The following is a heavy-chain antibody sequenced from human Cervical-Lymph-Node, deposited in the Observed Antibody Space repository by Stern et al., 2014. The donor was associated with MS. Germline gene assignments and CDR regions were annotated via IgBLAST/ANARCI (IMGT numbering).Heavy chain of an antibody. D-gene: IGHD1-26*01. Sequence: HVQLGQSGAEVKKPGSSVTVSCKASGDTFSSYAINWVRQVPGQGLEWMGGITPVFGTTIYAQKFQGRVTITADKSTNTAYMELMTLRSEDTAVYYCARGGGLVGYFDYWGQGTLVSVSS. CDR3: ARGGGLVGYFDY. J-gene: IGHJ4*02. CDR1: GDTFSSYA. V-gene: IGHV1-69*06. CDR2: ITPVFGTT.